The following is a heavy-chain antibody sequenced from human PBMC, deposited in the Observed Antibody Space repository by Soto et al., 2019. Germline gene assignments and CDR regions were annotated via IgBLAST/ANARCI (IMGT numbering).Heavy chain of an antibody. D-gene: IGHD4-17*01. J-gene: IGHJ5*02. Sequence: SETLSLTCSVAGGSSRSSSCYRGWIRQPPGKGLEWIGSIYYSGSTYYNPSLKSRVTISVDTSKNQFSLKLSSVTAADTAVYYCARQGWEMTTVTTWWFDPWGQGTLVTVSS. CDR2: IYYSGST. CDR3: ARQGWEMTTVTTWWFDP. CDR1: GGSSRSSSCY. V-gene: IGHV4-39*01.